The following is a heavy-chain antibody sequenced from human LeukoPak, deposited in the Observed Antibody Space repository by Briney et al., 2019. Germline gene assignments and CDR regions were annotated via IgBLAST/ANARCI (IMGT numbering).Heavy chain of an antibody. J-gene: IGHJ4*02. D-gene: IGHD1-26*01. CDR2: INSDGSST. CDR3: AKGLSESIYDALDS. V-gene: IGHV3-74*01. CDR1: GFTFSSYW. Sequence: GGSLRLSCAASGFTFSSYWKHWVRQAPGKGLVWVSRINSDGSSTSYADSVKGRFTVSRDSSKNTLYLQMNSLRADDTAVYYCAKGLSESIYDALDSWGQGTLVTVSS.